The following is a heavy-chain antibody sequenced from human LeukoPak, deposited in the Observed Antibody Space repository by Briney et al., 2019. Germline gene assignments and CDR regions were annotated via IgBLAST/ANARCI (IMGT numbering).Heavy chain of an antibody. J-gene: IGHJ3*02. V-gene: IGHV1-46*01. CDR3: ARDQVGSGAFDI. Sequence: ASVKVSCKASGFTFINYYMHWVRQAPGQGLEWMGIINPSGGSTSYAQKFQGRVTMTRDTSTSTVYMELSSLRSEDTAVYYCARDQVGSGAFDIWGQGTMVTVSS. CDR1: GFTFINYY. CDR2: INPSGGST. D-gene: IGHD1-14*01.